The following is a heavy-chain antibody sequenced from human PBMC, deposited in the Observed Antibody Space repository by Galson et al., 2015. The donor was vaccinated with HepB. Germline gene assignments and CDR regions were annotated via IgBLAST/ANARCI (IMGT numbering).Heavy chain of an antibody. CDR3: ARAGEKIFGYLLGRYHDAFDI. Sequence: TLSLTCTVSGGSISSGDYYWSWIRQPPGKGLEWIGYIYYSGSTYYNPSLKSRVTISVDTSKNQFSLKLSSVTAADTAVYYCARAGEKIFGYLLGRYHDAFDIWGQGTMVTVSS. V-gene: IGHV4-30-4*01. D-gene: IGHD2-15*01. J-gene: IGHJ3*02. CDR2: IYYSGST. CDR1: GGSISSGDYY.